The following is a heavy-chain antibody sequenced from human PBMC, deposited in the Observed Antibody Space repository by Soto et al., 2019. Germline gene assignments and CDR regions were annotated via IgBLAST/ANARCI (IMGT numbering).Heavy chain of an antibody. J-gene: IGHJ6*02. D-gene: IGHD2-2*02. Sequence: XETLTLTCAVYGWSFSGYCWNWIRQPPGKGLEWIGEINHSGSTNYNPSLKSRVTISVDTSKNQFSLKLSSVTAADTAVYYCATTQPRCKQLYHGKQRMDVWGQGTTVTVSS. CDR1: GWSFSGYC. CDR2: INHSGST. CDR3: ATTQPRCKQLYHGKQRMDV. V-gene: IGHV4-34*01.